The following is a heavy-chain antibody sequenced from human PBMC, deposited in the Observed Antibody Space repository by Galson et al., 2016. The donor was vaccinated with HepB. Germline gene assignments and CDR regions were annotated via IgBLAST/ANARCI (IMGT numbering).Heavy chain of an antibody. CDR2: IYWDDDK. J-gene: IGHJ6*02. CDR1: GVSLSTRGVA. CDR3: AHRHPRVGNDLDV. V-gene: IGHV2-5*02. Sequence: PALVKPTQTLTLTCTLSGVSLSTRGVAVVWLRQTPGKALEWLGLIYWDDDKRYSPSLKSRITITKDTSKNQVVLTMTSVDPVDTATYFCAHRHPRVGNDLDVWGQGTTVTVSS. D-gene: IGHD1-26*01.